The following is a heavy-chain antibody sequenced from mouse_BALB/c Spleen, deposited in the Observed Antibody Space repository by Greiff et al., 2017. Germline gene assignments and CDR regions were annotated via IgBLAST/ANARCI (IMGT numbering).Heavy chain of an antibody. CDR2: ISTYYGDA. Sequence: QVQLQQSGAELVRPGVSVKISCKGSGYTFTDYAMHWVKQSHAKSLEWIGVISTYYGDASYNQKFKGKATMTVDKSSSTAYMELARLTSEDSAIYYCALTTATWDYYAMDYWGQGTSVTVSS. J-gene: IGHJ4*01. CDR1: GYTFTDYA. D-gene: IGHD1-2*01. V-gene: IGHV1S137*01. CDR3: ALTTATWDYYAMDY.